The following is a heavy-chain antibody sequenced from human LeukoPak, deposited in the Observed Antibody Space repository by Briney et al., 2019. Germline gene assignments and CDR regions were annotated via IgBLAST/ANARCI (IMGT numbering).Heavy chain of an antibody. J-gene: IGHJ5*02. D-gene: IGHD3-22*01. V-gene: IGHV4-4*07. CDR3: ARTIYYESSGYYSGWFEP. CDR2: ISSSGST. Sequence: PSETLSLTCTVSGGSISGYHWSWIRQPAGKGLEWIGRISSSGSTSNNPALKSRVTMSVDTSKNQFSLKLSSVTAADTAVYYCARTIYYESSGYYSGWFEPWGQGTLVTVSS. CDR1: GGSISGYH.